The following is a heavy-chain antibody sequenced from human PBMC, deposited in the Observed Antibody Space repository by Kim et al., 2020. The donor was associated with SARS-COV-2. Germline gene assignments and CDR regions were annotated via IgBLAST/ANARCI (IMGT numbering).Heavy chain of an antibody. J-gene: IGHJ6*02. Sequence: SVKVSCKASGGTFSSYAISWVRQAPGQGLEWMGGIIPIFGTANYAQKFQGRVTITADESTSTAYMELSSLRSEDTAVYYCARAVAAYYGMDVWGQGTTVTVSS. CDR2: IIPIFGTA. CDR1: GGTFSSYA. D-gene: IGHD6-19*01. V-gene: IGHV1-69*13. CDR3: ARAVAAYYGMDV.